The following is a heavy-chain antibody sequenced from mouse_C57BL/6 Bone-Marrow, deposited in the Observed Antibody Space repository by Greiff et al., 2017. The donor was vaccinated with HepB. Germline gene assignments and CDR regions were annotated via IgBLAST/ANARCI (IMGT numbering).Heavy chain of an antibody. D-gene: IGHD1-2*01. CDR3: VGYYYAMDY. V-gene: IGHV10-1*01. CDR1: GFSFNTYA. J-gene: IGHJ4*01. CDR2: IRSKSNNYAT. Sequence: GGGLVQPKGSLKLSCAASGFSFNTYAMNWVRQAPGKGLEWVARIRSKSNNYATYYADSVKDRFTISRDDSESMLYLQMNNLKTEDTAMYYCVGYYYAMDYWGQGTSVTVSS.